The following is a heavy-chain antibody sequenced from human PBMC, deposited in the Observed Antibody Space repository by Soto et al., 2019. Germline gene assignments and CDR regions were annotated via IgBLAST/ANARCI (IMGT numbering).Heavy chain of an antibody. V-gene: IGHV3-49*03. CDR3: TRLIAVAGTYYYYYYMDV. Sequence: GGSLRLSCTASGFTFGDYAMSWFRQAPGKGLEWVGFIRSKAYGGTTEYAASVKGRFTISRDDSKSIAYLQMNSLKTEDTAVYYCTRLIAVAGTYYYYYYMDVWGKGTTVTVSS. D-gene: IGHD6-19*01. CDR2: IRSKAYGGTT. CDR1: GFTFGDYA. J-gene: IGHJ6*03.